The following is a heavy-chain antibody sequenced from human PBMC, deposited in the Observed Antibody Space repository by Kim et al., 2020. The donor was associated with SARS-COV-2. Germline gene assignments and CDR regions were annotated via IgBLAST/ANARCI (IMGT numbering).Heavy chain of an antibody. J-gene: IGHJ4*02. Sequence: AQKFQGRVTMTRNTSISTAYMELSSLRSEDTAVYYCATTRIAARRVPFDYWGQGTLDTVSS. CDR3: ATTRIAARRVPFDY. V-gene: IGHV1-8*01. D-gene: IGHD6-6*01.